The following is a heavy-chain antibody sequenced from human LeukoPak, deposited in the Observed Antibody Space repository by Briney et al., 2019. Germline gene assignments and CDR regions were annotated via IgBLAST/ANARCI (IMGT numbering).Heavy chain of an antibody. J-gene: IGHJ4*02. V-gene: IGHV3-21*01. D-gene: IGHD3-3*01. CDR3: ARDSEWLSNNFDY. Sequence: PGGCMRLSCAASGFTFSSYSMNWVRQAPGKGLEWVSSISSSSSYIYYADSVKGRFTISRDNAKNSLYLQMNSLRAEDAAVYYCARDSEWLSNNFDYWGQGTLVTVSS. CDR1: GFTFSSYS. CDR2: ISSSSSYI.